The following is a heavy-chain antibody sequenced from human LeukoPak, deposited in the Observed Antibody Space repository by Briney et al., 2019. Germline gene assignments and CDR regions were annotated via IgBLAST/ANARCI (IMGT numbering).Heavy chain of an antibody. J-gene: IGHJ4*02. CDR1: GFTFGDYA. Sequence: GRSLRLSCTASGFTFGDYAMSWFRQAPGKGLEWLGFIRRKAYGGTTEYAASVKGRFTISRDDSKSIAYLQLSSLKTEDTAVYYCTRDPLGFDYFDYWGQGTPVTVSS. CDR2: IRRKAYGGTT. V-gene: IGHV3-49*03. CDR3: TRDPLGFDYFDY. D-gene: IGHD3-16*01.